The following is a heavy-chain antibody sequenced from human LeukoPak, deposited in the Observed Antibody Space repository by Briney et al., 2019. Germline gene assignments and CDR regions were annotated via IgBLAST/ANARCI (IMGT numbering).Heavy chain of an antibody. V-gene: IGHV5-51*01. CDR2: IYPGDSDT. J-gene: IGHJ4*02. CDR3: ERRNMPGYSSGWYYFDY. Sequence: LGESLKISCKGSGYSFTSYWIGWVRQMPGKGLEWMGIIYPGDSDTRYSPSFQGQVTISADKSISTAYLQWSSLKASDTAMYYCERRNMPGYSSGWYYFDYWGQGTLVTVSS. CDR1: GYSFTSYW. D-gene: IGHD6-19*01.